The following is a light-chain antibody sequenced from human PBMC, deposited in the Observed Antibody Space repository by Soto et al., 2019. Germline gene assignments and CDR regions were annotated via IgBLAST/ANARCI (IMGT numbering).Light chain of an antibody. Sequence: EIVMTQSPATLSVSPGGRVTLSSRASQSVGSDLAWYQKKPGQAPRLLIYGASTRATGIPARFSGSGSGTEFTLIISSLQSEDFAVYYCHQYDDWPPGGTFGQGTKVEIK. J-gene: IGKJ1*01. CDR1: QSVGSD. CDR2: GAS. CDR3: HQYDDWPPGGT. V-gene: IGKV3-15*01.